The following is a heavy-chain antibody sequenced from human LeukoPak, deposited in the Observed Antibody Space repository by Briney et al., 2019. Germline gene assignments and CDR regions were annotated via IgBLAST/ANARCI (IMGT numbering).Heavy chain of an antibody. CDR3: ARDPALLSSAWYFDL. CDR1: GGSISSSSYY. V-gene: IGHV4-39*07. D-gene: IGHD2-15*01. Sequence: PSETLSLTCTVSGGSISSSSYYWGWIRQPPGKGLEWIGSIYYSGSTYYNPSLKSRVTISVDTSKIQFSLKLSSVTAADTAVYYCARDPALLSSAWYFDLWGRGTLVTVSS. CDR2: IYYSGST. J-gene: IGHJ2*01.